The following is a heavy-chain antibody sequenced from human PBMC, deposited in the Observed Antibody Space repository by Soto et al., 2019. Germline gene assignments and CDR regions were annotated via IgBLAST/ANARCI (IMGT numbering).Heavy chain of an antibody. Sequence: QVQLQESGPGLVKPSETLSLTCTVSGGSISSYYWSWIRQPPGKGLEWIGYIYYSGSTNYNPSLKSRVTISVYTSKNQFSLKLSSVTAADTAVYSCARRYGRAFDYWGQGTLVTVSS. CDR3: ARRYGRAFDY. J-gene: IGHJ4*02. D-gene: IGHD2-15*01. CDR2: IYYSGST. CDR1: GGSISSYY. V-gene: IGHV4-59*01.